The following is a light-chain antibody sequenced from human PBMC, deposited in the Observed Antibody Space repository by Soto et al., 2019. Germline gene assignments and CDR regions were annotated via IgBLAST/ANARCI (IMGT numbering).Light chain of an antibody. Sequence: EVGLTQSPGTLSLSPGERATLSCRASQSLYNNYLAWYQQRPGQAPRVLIYAASSRAAGIPDRFSGRGSGTDFTLTISRLEPEDFAVYYCHQDGTGPWTLGQGTKVDIK. CDR3: HQDGTGPWT. CDR2: AAS. V-gene: IGKV3-20*01. CDR1: QSLYNNY. J-gene: IGKJ1*01.